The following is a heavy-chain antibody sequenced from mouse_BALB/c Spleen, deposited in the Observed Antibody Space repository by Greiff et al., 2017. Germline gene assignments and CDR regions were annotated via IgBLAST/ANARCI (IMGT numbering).Heavy chain of an antibody. CDR3: AKGDGYLYAMDY. Sequence: VQLQESGAELMKPGASVKISCKATGYTFSSYWKEGVKQRPGHGLEWIGEILPGSGSTNYNEKFKGKATFTADTSSNTAYMQLSSLTSEDSAVYYCAKGDGYLYAMDYWGQGTSVTVSS. CDR1: GYTFSSYW. J-gene: IGHJ4*01. CDR2: ILPGSGST. V-gene: IGHV1-9*01. D-gene: IGHD2-3*01.